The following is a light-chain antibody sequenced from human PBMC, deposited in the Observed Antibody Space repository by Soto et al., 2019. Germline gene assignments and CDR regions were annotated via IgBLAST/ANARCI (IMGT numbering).Light chain of an antibody. J-gene: IGKJ1*01. Sequence: EIVLTQSPGTLSLSPGERATLSCRASQVVSSNNVAWYQQKPGQAPRLLIYGASNRATGIPDRFSGSGSGTDFTLTISRLEPEDFAVYYCHQYGSSGTFGQGTKVDIK. CDR1: QVVSSNN. CDR2: GAS. V-gene: IGKV3-20*01. CDR3: HQYGSSGT.